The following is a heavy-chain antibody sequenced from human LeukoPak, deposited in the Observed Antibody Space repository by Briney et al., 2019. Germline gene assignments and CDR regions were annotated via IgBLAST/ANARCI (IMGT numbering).Heavy chain of an antibody. V-gene: IGHV3-7*01. Sequence: GGSLRLSCAASGFTFDDYGMSWVRQAPGKGLEWVANIKQDGTEKYYVDSVKGRFTISRDYARNSLYLQMNSLRAEDTAVYYCAELGITMIGGVWGKGTTVTISS. D-gene: IGHD3-10*02. CDR1: GFTFDDYG. CDR3: AELGITMIGGV. CDR2: IKQDGTEK. J-gene: IGHJ6*04.